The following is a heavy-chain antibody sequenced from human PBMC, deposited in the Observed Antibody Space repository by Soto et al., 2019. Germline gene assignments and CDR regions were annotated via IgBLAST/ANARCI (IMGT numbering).Heavy chain of an antibody. CDR3: ARDRLRTGMDV. D-gene: IGHD6-25*01. Sequence: LGGSLRLSCAASGFTVSSNYMSWVRQAPWKGLEWVSVIYNGGSTYYADSVKGRFTISRDNSKNTLYLQMNSLRAEDTAVYYCARDRLRTGMDVWGQGTTVTVSS. J-gene: IGHJ6*01. CDR1: GFTVSSNY. V-gene: IGHV3-66*01. CDR2: IYNGGST.